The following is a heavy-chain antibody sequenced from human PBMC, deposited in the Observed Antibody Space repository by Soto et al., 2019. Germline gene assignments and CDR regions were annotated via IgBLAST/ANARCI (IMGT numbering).Heavy chain of an antibody. D-gene: IGHD3-10*01. CDR2: INHSGST. CDR3: ARCYYGSGNWFDP. V-gene: IGHV4-34*01. Sequence: SETLSLTCAVYGGSFSGYYWSWIRQPPGKGLEWIGEINHSGSTNYNPSLKSRVTISVDTSKNQFSLKLSSVTAADTAVYYCARCYYGSGNWFDPWGQGTLVTVSS. J-gene: IGHJ5*02. CDR1: GGSFSGYY.